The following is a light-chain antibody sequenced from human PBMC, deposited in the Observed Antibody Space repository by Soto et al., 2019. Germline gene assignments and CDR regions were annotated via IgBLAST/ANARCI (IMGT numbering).Light chain of an antibody. J-gene: IGLJ1*01. V-gene: IGLV2-14*01. CDR2: DVS. CDR1: SSDVGGYNY. CDR3: SSYTSSSTLYV. Sequence: QSALTQPASVSGSPGQSITISCTGTSSDVGGYNYVSGYQQHPGKAPKLMIYDVSNRPSGVSNRFSGSKSGNTASLTISGIQAEDEADYYCSSYTSSSTLYVFGTGTKLTVL.